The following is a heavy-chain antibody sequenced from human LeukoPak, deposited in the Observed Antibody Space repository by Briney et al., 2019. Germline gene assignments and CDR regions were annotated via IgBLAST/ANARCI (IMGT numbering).Heavy chain of an antibody. J-gene: IGHJ4*02. V-gene: IGHV3-7*01. CDR3: ARDTDYYGSGSYYGNDY. Sequence: GSLRLSCAASGFTFSSYWMSWVRQAPGKGLEWVANIKQDGSEKYYVDSVKGRFTISRDNAKNSLYLQVNSLRAEDTAVYYCARDTDYYGSGSYYGNDYWGQGTLVTVSS. CDR2: IKQDGSEK. CDR1: GFTFSSYW. D-gene: IGHD3-10*01.